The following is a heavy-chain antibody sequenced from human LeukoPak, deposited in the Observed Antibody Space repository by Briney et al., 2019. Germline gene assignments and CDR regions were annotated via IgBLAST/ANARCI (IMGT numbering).Heavy chain of an antibody. CDR1: GFSFDDYA. D-gene: IGHD6-13*01. V-gene: IGHV3-43D*04. Sequence: GGSLRLSCAASGFSFDDYAMHWVRQAPGKGLEWVSLISWDGGTTYYADSVKGRFTISRDNSKDSLYLQMNSLRGEDTAVYYCTTHPDYSRSIYNMDVWGKGTPVTVSS. J-gene: IGHJ6*03. CDR2: ISWDGGTT. CDR3: TTHPDYSRSIYNMDV.